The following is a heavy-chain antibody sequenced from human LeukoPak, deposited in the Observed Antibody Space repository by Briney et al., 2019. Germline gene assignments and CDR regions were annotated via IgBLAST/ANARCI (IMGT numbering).Heavy chain of an antibody. J-gene: IGHJ6*04. V-gene: IGHV1-69*06. CDR3: AARDNGNDLLSYHAMDV. Sequence: SVKVSCKASGGSFRRYAFAWVRQAPGQGLEWMGGIMPVLDTGSYAQGFQGRVTITADRSTSTAYIELRSLRPEDTALYYCAARDNGNDLLSYHAMDVWGNGTTVTVSS. D-gene: IGHD1-1*01. CDR2: IMPVLDTG. CDR1: GGSFRRYA.